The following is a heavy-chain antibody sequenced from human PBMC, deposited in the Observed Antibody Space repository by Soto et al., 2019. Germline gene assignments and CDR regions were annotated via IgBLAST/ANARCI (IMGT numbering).Heavy chain of an antibody. CDR1: GYTFTSYA. J-gene: IGHJ5*02. CDR3: ARVFVLSSSFLTDYYDDWFDP. Sequence: GASVKVSCKASGYTFTSYAMHWVRQAPGQRLEWMGWINAGNGNTKYSQKFQGRVTITRDTSASTAYMELSSLRSEDTAVYYCARVFVLSSSFLTDYYDDWFDPWGQGTLVTVSS. V-gene: IGHV1-3*01. D-gene: IGHD3-9*01. CDR2: INAGNGNT.